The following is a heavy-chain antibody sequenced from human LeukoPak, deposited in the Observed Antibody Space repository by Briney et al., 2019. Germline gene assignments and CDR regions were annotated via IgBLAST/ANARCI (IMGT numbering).Heavy chain of an antibody. CDR2: VCGSGDNR. D-gene: IGHD2-15*01. Sequence: RGSLRLSYVPCVFTFSNYAMTWVRQAPAEALEGASAVCGSGDNRFYADSVKGRFTNSRDNSKSTLYLQMHSLRAEDTAIYYCAKGDDSVTSPSYWGHGTLVTVSS. V-gene: IGHV3-23*01. CDR1: VFTFSNYA. CDR3: AKGDDSVTSPSY. J-gene: IGHJ4*03.